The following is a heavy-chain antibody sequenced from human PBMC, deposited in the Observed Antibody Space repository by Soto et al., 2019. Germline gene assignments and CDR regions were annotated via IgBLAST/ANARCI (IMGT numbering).Heavy chain of an antibody. CDR2: IIPIFGTA. J-gene: IGHJ6*02. CDR3: ARENQPRGLYFHSYGADV. CDR1: GGTFSSYA. D-gene: IGHD2-2*01. Sequence: QVQLVQSGAEVKKPGSSVKVSCKASGGTFSSYAISWVRQAPGQGLEWMGGIIPIFGTANYAQKFQGRVTITRDTFANTAYMEVSSLRSEDTAIYYCARENQPRGLYFHSYGADVWGQGTTVTVSS. V-gene: IGHV1-69*06.